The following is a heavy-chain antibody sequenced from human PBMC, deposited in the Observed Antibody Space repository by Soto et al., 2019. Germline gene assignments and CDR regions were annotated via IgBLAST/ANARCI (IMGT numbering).Heavy chain of an antibody. CDR2: IKSKTDGGTT. CDR3: TTDRPENIVVVPAAISGYYYYGMDV. CDR1: GVTFSNAW. Sequence: GGSLGLSCAASGVTFSNAWMSWVRQAPGKGLEWVGRIKSKTDGGTTDYAAPVKGRFTISRDDSKNTLYLQMNSLKTEDTAVYYCTTDRPENIVVVPAAISGYYYYGMDVWGQGTTVTVSS. V-gene: IGHV3-15*01. D-gene: IGHD2-2*02. J-gene: IGHJ6*02.